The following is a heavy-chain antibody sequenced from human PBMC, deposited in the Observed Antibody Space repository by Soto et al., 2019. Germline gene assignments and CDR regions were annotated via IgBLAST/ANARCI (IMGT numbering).Heavy chain of an antibody. V-gene: IGHV3-30-3*01. CDR3: ARDSEAGTLGY. J-gene: IGHJ4*02. CDR2: ISYDGSNK. CDR1: GFTFSSYA. Sequence: GGSLRLSCAASGFTFSSYAMHWVRQAPGKGLEWVAVISYDGSNKYYADSVKGRFTISRDNSKNTLYLQMNSLRAEDTAVYYCARDSEAGTLGYWGQGALDTVSS. D-gene: IGHD6-19*01.